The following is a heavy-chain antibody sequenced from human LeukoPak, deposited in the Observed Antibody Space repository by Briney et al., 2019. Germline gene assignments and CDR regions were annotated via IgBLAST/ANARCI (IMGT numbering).Heavy chain of an antibody. CDR3: ARDANDILTGYDPYFDY. CDR1: GFTFSSYS. CDR2: ISSSSTI. D-gene: IGHD3-9*01. J-gene: IGHJ4*02. V-gene: IGHV3-48*04. Sequence: GGSLRLSCAASGFTFSSYSMNWVRQAPGKGLEWVSYISSSSTIYYADSVKGRFTISRDNAKNSLYLQMNSLRAEDTAVYYCARDANDILTGYDPYFDYWGQGTLVTVSS.